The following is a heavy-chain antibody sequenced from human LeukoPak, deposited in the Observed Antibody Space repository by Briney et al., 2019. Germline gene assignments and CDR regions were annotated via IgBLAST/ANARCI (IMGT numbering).Heavy chain of an antibody. CDR3: ARDDADSAYAAGDF. Sequence: ASGKVSSKALGGPFPGFTFSWGGQAPGHGLEGRGRIIPLLGVANYAQKFQGRVTIIAEKSTSTVYMQLTSLRSEDTAIYYCARDDADSAYAAGDFWGQGTLVTVSS. V-gene: IGHV1-69*04. D-gene: IGHD5-12*01. CDR2: IIPLLGVA. CDR1: GGPFPGFT. J-gene: IGHJ4*02.